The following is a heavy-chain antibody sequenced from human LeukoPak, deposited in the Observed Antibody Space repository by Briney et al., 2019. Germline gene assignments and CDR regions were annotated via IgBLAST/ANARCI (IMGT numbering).Heavy chain of an antibody. V-gene: IGHV3-7*01. Sequence: GGSLRLSCAASGFTFSSYWMNWVRQAPGKGLEWVANIKQDGNEKYYVDSVKGRFTISRDNAKNTLYLQVNNLRAEDTAVYYCARGPNSNWSGLDFWGQGTLLTVSS. D-gene: IGHD6-6*01. CDR2: IKQDGNEK. J-gene: IGHJ4*02. CDR1: GFTFSSYW. CDR3: ARGPNSNWSGLDF.